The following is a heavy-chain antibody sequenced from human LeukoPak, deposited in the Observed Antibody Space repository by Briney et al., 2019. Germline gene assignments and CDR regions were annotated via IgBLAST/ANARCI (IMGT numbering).Heavy chain of an antibody. D-gene: IGHD3-10*01. CDR2: INPHNGDT. J-gene: IGHJ4*02. CDR3: ARDSGMVRGTVDY. CDR1: GYTFSDYY. V-gene: IGHV1-2*02. Sequence: ASVKVSCKASGYTFSDYYIHWVRQAPGQGLEWIGWINPHNGDTNYAQKFQGRVTMTRDTSTSTVYMELSSLRSEDTAVYYCARDSGMVRGTVDYWGQGTLVTVSS.